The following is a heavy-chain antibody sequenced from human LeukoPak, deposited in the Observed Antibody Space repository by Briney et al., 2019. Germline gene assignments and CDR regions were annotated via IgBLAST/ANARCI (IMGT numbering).Heavy chain of an antibody. J-gene: IGHJ4*02. Sequence: ASVKLSCKASGYTFTSYYMHWVRQAPGQGLEWMGIINPSGGSTSYAQKFQGRVTMTRDTSTSTVYMELSSLRSEDTAVSYCARDPYSSGWLLEISFDYWGQGTLVTVSS. CDR3: ARDPYSSGWLLEISFDY. CDR2: INPSGGST. V-gene: IGHV1-46*01. CDR1: GYTFTSYY. D-gene: IGHD6-19*01.